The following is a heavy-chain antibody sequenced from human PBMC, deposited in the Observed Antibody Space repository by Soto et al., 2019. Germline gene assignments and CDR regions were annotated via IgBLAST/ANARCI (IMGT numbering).Heavy chain of an antibody. CDR3: ARNNLGGGYSGYAYYYYMDV. Sequence: PSENLSLTCTVSGGSISSYYWSWIRQPPGKGLEWIGYIYYSGSTNYNPSLKSRVTISVDTSKNQFPLKLSSVTAADTAVYYCARNNLGGGYSGYAYYYYMDVWGKGTPVTDSS. V-gene: IGHV4-59*08. D-gene: IGHD5-12*01. CDR1: GGSISSYY. CDR2: IYYSGST. J-gene: IGHJ6*03.